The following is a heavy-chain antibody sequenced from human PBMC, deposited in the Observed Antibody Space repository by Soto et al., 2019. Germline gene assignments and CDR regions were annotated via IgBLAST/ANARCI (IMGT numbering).Heavy chain of an antibody. D-gene: IGHD1-26*01. V-gene: IGHV3-7*04. CDR2: IKQDGSEK. J-gene: IGHJ1*01. CDR3: ARGLAKGPGYFQH. CDR1: GFAFSSYW. Sequence: EVQLVESGGGLVQPGGSLRLSCAASGFAFSSYWMSWVRQAPGKGLEWVANIKQDGSEKYYVDSVKGRFTISRDNAKNSLYLQMNSLRAEDTAVYYWARGLAKGPGYFQHWGQGTLVTV.